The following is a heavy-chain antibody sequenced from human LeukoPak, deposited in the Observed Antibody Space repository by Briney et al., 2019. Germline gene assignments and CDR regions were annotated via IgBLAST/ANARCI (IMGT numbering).Heavy chain of an antibody. J-gene: IGHJ3*02. CDR1: GFTFDDYG. D-gene: IGHD3-22*01. CDR3: ARDIGYYERVAFDI. Sequence: PGGSLRLSCAASGFTFDDYGMSWVRQAPGKGLEWVSGINWNGGSTGYADSVKGRFTISRDNAKNSLYLQMNSLRAEDTALYYCARDIGYYERVAFDIWGQGTMVTVSS. V-gene: IGHV3-20*04. CDR2: INWNGGST.